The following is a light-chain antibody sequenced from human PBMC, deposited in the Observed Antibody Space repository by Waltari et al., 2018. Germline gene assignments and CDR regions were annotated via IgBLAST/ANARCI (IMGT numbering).Light chain of an antibody. Sequence: DVVMIQSPLSLPVTLGQPASISCRSSQGLVYSDGNTFLNWFHQRPGQSPRRLIYRVSNRDSRVPDRFSASCSGTAFTLKISRVEAEDVGVYYCMQGTHWPWTFGQGTKVEIK. J-gene: IGKJ1*01. V-gene: IGKV2-30*01. CDR1: QGLVYSDGNTF. CDR3: MQGTHWPWT. CDR2: RVS.